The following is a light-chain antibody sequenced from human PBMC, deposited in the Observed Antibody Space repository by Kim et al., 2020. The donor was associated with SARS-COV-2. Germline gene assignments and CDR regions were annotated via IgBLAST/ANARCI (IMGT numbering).Light chain of an antibody. Sequence: QSALTQPPSASGSPGQSVTISCTGTSSDVGGYNYVSCYQQHPGKAPKLMISEVSKRPSGVPDRFSGSKSGNTASLTVSGLQAEDEADYYCSSYAGSSNFVFGTGTKVTVL. CDR2: EVS. V-gene: IGLV2-8*01. CDR1: SSDVGGYNY. CDR3: SSYAGSSNFV. J-gene: IGLJ1*01.